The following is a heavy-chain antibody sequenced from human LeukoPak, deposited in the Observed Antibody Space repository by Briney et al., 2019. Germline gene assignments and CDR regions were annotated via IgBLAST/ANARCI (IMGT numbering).Heavy chain of an antibody. D-gene: IGHD3-10*01. J-gene: IGHJ4*02. CDR2: IKQDGSEK. Sequence: PGGSLRLSCAASGFTFSSYWMSWVRQAPGKGLEWVANIKQDGSEKYYVDSVKGRFTISRDNAKNSLYLQMNSLRAEDTAVYYCATPKGGSGSHRAPLEYWGQGTLVTVST. CDR1: GFTFSSYW. V-gene: IGHV3-7*01. CDR3: ATPKGGSGSHRAPLEY.